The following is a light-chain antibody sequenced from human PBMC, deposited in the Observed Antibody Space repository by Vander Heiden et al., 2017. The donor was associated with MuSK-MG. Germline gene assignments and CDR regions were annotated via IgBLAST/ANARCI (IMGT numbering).Light chain of an antibody. Sequence: IVFTQSAGSLCLSPGERATHPRRASQCVRSTHLARFQQKPGQAPRLPIHGVITRATGIPDRFSGSGSETDFTLTISRLEPEDFAVYFWQQYGDSPPTFGQGTRLEIK. CDR1: QCVRSTH. J-gene: IGKJ5*01. V-gene: IGKV3-20*01. CDR3: QQYGDSPPT. CDR2: GVI.